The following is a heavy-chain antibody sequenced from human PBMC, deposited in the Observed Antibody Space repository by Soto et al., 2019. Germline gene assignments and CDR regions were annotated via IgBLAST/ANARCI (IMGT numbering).Heavy chain of an antibody. CDR2: INAGNGNT. J-gene: IGHJ4*02. Sequence: GASVKVSCKASGYTFTSYAMHWVRQAPGQRLEWMGWINAGNGNTKYSQKFRGRVTITRDTSASTAYMELSSLRSEDTAVYYCARGISYYDFWSGYYPFDYWGQGTLVTVSS. V-gene: IGHV1-3*01. CDR1: GYTFTSYA. CDR3: ARGISYYDFWSGYYPFDY. D-gene: IGHD3-3*01.